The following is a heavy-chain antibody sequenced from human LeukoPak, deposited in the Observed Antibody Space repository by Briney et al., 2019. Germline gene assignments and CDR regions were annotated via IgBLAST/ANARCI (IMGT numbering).Heavy chain of an antibody. D-gene: IGHD2-21*02. J-gene: IGHJ5*02. CDR2: IKQDGGEK. CDR3: ARDRFCGGDCGIMGFDP. V-gene: IGHV3-7*01. Sequence: GGSLRLSCAASGLTFSSYAMSWVRQAPGKGLEWVANIKQDGGEKYYVDSVKGRFTISRDNAKNSLYLQMNSLRAEDTAVYYCARDRFCGGDCGIMGFDPWGQGTLVTVSS. CDR1: GLTFSSYA.